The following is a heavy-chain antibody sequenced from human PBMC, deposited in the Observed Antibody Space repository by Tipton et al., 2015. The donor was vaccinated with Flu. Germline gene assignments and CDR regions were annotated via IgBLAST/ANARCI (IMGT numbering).Heavy chain of an antibody. CDR1: GFRFNTFW. D-gene: IGHD6-13*01. CDR3: ARAIGAAEAL. V-gene: IGHV3-7*01. J-gene: IGHJ4*02. Sequence: SGFRFNTFWMNWVRQAPGKGLEWVANINQDGSEKYSVDSVKGRFTISRDNAKNSLYLQMNSLRGDDTAVYYCARAIGAAEALWGQGTLVTVSS. CDR2: INQDGSEK.